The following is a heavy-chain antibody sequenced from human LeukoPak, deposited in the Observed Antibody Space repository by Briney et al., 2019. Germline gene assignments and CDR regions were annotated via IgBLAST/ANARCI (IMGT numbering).Heavy chain of an antibody. J-gene: IGHJ4*02. Sequence: GGSLRLSCAASGFTVSSNYMSWVRQAPGKGLEWVSVIYSGGSTYYADSVKGRFTISRDNSKNTLYLQMNSLRAEDTAVYYCARTYYYDSSGYYYDYWGQGTLVTVSS. CDR1: GFTVSSNY. CDR2: IYSGGST. CDR3: ARTYYYDSSGYYYDY. D-gene: IGHD3-22*01. V-gene: IGHV3-66*01.